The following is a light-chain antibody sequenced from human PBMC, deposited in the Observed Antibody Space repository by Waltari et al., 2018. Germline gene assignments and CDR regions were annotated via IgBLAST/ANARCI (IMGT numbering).Light chain of an antibody. J-gene: IGLJ1*01. CDR1: SRDVGSYNY. V-gene: IGLV2-14*01. Sequence: QSALTQPASMSGSPGQSITISCTGTSRDVGSYNYVSWYQHHPGKVPKVIIYEVSNRPAGISRRVSCSKSGNTAALTIAGLQADDEADYYCASYTISDTIVFGTGTGVTVL. CDR2: EVS. CDR3: ASYTISDTIV.